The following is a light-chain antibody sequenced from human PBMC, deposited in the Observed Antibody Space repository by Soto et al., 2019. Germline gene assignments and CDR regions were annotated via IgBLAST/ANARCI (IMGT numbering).Light chain of an antibody. J-gene: IGKJ1*01. CDR1: QSVSTS. Sequence: IVLTQSPATLSLSPGERAALSCRASQSVSTSLAWYQHKPGQAPRVIIYDASKRAPGIPARFSGSGSGTDFTLTISSLEPEDFAVYYCQVRDVWPTFGQGTKVEIK. CDR2: DAS. V-gene: IGKV3-11*01. CDR3: QVRDVWPT.